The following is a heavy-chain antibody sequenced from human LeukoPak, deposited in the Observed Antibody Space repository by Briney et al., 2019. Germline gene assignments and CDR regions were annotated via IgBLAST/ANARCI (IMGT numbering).Heavy chain of an antibody. CDR3: ARGSFPGYDFDY. CDR2: IYYSGST. CDR1: GGSISSYY. J-gene: IGHJ4*02. Sequence: SETLSLTCTVSGGSISSYYWSWIRQTPGKGLEWIGYIYYSGSTNYNPSLKSRVTISVDTSKNQFSLKLSSVTAADTAVYYCARGSFPGYDFDYWGQGTLVTVSS. V-gene: IGHV4-59*08. D-gene: IGHD5-12*01.